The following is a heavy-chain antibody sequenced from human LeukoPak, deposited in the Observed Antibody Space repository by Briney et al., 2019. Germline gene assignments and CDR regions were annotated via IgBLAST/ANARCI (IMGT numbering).Heavy chain of an antibody. Sequence: SVKVSCKTSGYTFTTYGLSWVRQAPGQGLEWMGWINPNSGGTNYAQKFQGRVTMTRDTSISTAYMHLSRLRSADTAVYYCARSPHILTGENFDYWGQGTLLTVSS. CDR1: GYTFTTYG. J-gene: IGHJ4*02. D-gene: IGHD3-9*01. V-gene: IGHV1-2*02. CDR3: ARSPHILTGENFDY. CDR2: INPNSGGT.